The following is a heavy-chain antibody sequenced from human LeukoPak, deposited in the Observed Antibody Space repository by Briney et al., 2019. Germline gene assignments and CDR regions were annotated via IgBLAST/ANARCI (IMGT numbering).Heavy chain of an antibody. CDR1: GGTFSSYA. D-gene: IGHD3-3*01. CDR2: IIPILGIA. Sequence: GASVKVSCKASGGTFSSYAISWVRQAPGQGLEWMGRIIPILGIANYAQKFQGRVTITADKSTSTAYMELSSLRSEDTAVYYCARGDYDFWSGYSETLYNWFDPWGQGTLVTVSS. V-gene: IGHV1-69*04. CDR3: ARGDYDFWSGYSETLYNWFDP. J-gene: IGHJ5*02.